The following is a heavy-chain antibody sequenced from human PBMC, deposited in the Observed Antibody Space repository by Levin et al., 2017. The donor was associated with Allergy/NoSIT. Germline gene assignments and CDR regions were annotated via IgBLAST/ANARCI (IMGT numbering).Heavy chain of an antibody. CDR3: ARGDCSATSCLGY. V-gene: IGHV3-74*01. CDR1: GFTFSRRW. CDR2: INNDGSST. Sequence: WASVKVSCAASGFTFSRRWMHWVRQAPGKGLEWVSQINNDGSSTNYADSVKGRFTISRDNARNTLFLQISNLRAEDTAVYYCARGDCSATSCLGYWGQGTLVTVSS. J-gene: IGHJ4*02. D-gene: IGHD2-2*01.